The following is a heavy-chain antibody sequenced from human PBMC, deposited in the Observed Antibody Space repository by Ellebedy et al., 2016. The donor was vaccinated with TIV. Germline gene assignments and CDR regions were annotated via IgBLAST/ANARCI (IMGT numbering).Heavy chain of an antibody. J-gene: IGHJ6*02. Sequence: GGSLRLSCAASGFTFNSYWMSWVRQAQGKGLEWVANINQDGSRIYFVDSVKARFPISRDNAKNSVYLRLNTLRVEDTAVYHCVRDGAYGDYTPGYYGMDVWGQGTTVTVSS. V-gene: IGHV3-7*03. CDR3: VRDGAYGDYTPGYYGMDV. CDR1: GFTFNSYW. D-gene: IGHD2-21*01. CDR2: INQDGSRI.